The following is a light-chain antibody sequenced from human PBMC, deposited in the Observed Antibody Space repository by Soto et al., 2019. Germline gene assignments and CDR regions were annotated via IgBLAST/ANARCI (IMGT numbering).Light chain of an antibody. J-gene: IGKJ5*01. V-gene: IGKV3-11*01. CDR2: YIS. CDR3: QQRSNWQIT. Sequence: EIVMTQSPASQSVSPGETASLSCRASQSAGNFLAWYQQKPGQAPRLLIYYISTRATGIPARFRGSGSGTDFTLTISSLEPDDFAVYYCQQRSNWQITFGQGTRLEI. CDR1: QSAGNF.